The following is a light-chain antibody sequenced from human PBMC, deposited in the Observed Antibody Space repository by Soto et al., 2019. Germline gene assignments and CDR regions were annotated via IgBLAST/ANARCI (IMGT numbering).Light chain of an antibody. CDR2: DVS. CDR3: QQSYSTPIT. CDR1: QAVNSW. J-gene: IGKJ5*01. V-gene: IGKV1-12*01. Sequence: DNQLTQSPSSISASVGDRVTITCRASQAVNSWLACFQHKPGMAPKLVIYDVSSLQSGVPSRFSGSGSGTEFTLAISSLQPEDFATYHCQQSYSTPITIGQGTRLEIK.